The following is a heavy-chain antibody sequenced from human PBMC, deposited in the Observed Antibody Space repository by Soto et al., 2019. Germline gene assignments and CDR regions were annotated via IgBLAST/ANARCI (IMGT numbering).Heavy chain of an antibody. V-gene: IGHV4-59*01. Sequence: AGTLSLTCTDSGGAISSYYGNFVGHAPFKWLEWVGYIYDSGSANYNPSLKSRVTISVDTSKNQFSLTLSSVTAADTAVYYCAGDSTLGYCSSTSCRSNGFDPWGQGTLVTVSS. J-gene: IGHJ5*02. D-gene: IGHD2-2*01. CDR2: IYDSGSA. CDR1: GGAISSYY. CDR3: AGDSTLGYCSSTSCRSNGFDP.